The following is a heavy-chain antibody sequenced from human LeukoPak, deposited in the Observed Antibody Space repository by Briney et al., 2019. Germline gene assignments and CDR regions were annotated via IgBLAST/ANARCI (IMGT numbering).Heavy chain of an antibody. Sequence: GGSLRLSCIASGFTFSSYSMSWVRQAPGKRLEWVSLINTDNANTYYGDSVKGRFTISRDDSKNTLYLQMNSLRAEDTAVYYCAKRTSGTSGWFDFWGQGTLVSVSS. CDR1: GFTFSSYS. V-gene: IGHV3-23*01. J-gene: IGHJ4*02. CDR2: INTDNANT. D-gene: IGHD6-19*01. CDR3: AKRTSGTSGWFDF.